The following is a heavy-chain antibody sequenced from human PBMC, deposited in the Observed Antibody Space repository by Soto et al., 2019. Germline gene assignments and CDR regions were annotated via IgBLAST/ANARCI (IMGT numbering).Heavy chain of an antibody. J-gene: IGHJ4*02. CDR3: ARDRAAGGY. CDR2: ISSGCNII. CDR1: GFSFSHYE. Sequence: EVQLVESGGGLVQPGGSLRLSCAASGFSFSHYEMNWVRQAPGKGLEWVAYISSGCNIIHYADSVRGRFTVSRDNARNSLFLQMNILRVEDTALYYCARDRAAGGYWGQGTLVTVSS. D-gene: IGHD6-13*01. V-gene: IGHV3-48*03.